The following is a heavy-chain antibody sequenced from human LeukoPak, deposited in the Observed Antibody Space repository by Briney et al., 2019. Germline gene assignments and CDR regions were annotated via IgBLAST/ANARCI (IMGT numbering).Heavy chain of an antibody. J-gene: IGHJ4*02. Sequence: GGSLRLSCAASAFTFRTYAMHWVRQAPGKGLEWVSIISNDGSKKYYAGSVKGRFTISRDDSKSTLHLQMNSLRPEDTAIYYCARDRGNTGTVDYWGQGTLVTVSS. V-gene: IGHV3-30-3*01. D-gene: IGHD1-7*01. CDR2: ISNDGSKK. CDR3: ARDRGNTGTVDY. CDR1: AFTFRTYA.